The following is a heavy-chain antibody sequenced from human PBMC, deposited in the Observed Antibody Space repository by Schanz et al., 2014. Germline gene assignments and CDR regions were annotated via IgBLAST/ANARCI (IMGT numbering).Heavy chain of an antibody. J-gene: IGHJ4*02. CDR1: GYTFTRSG. D-gene: IGHD1-1*01. V-gene: IGHV1-18*01. CDR3: VRELSGGTFDY. CDR2: IGGSDGNT. Sequence: QVQLVQSGGEVKTPGASVKVSCKASGYTFTRSGISWVRQAPGQGLEWMGWIGGSDGNTNFAQKFQGRVTMTRDTSSTTAYMELNSLRSDDTAVYYCVRELSGGTFDYWGQGALVTVSS.